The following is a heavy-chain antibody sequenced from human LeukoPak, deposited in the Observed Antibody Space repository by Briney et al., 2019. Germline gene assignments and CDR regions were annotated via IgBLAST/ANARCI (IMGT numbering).Heavy chain of an antibody. Sequence: SETLSLTCTVSGGSISDYYWSWIRQPPGKGLEWIGYIYNSESTYYNPSLKSRVTISVDTSKSQFSLKLTSVTAADTAVYHCARSRDGYNFVDYWGQGTLVTVSS. CDR2: IYNSEST. CDR3: ARSRDGYNFVDY. V-gene: IGHV4-59*01. D-gene: IGHD5-24*01. CDR1: GGSISDYY. J-gene: IGHJ4*02.